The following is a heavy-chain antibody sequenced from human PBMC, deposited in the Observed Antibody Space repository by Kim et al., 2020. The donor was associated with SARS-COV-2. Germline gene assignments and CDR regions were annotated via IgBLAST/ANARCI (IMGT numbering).Heavy chain of an antibody. V-gene: IGHV1-3*01. D-gene: IGHD6-6*01. J-gene: IGHJ4*02. Sequence: YSQKFQSRGTITRETSASKAYMELSSLRSEDTAVYYCARDGGRIAARALDYWGQGTLVTVSS. CDR3: ARDGGRIAARALDY.